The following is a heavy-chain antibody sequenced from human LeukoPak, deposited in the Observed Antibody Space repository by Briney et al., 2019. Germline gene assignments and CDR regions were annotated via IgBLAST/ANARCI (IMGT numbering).Heavy chain of an antibody. J-gene: IGHJ5*02. V-gene: IGHV1-69*13. Sequence: GASVKASCKASGGTFSSYAISWVRQAPGQGLEWMGGIIPIFGTANYAQKFQGRVTITADESTSTAYMELSSLRSEDTAVYYCASDSGSYDWFDPWGQGTLVTVSS. D-gene: IGHD1-26*01. CDR2: IIPIFGTA. CDR1: GGTFSSYA. CDR3: ASDSGSYDWFDP.